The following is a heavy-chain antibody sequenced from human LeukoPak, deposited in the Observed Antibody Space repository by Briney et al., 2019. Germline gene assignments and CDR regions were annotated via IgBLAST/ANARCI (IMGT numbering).Heavy chain of an antibody. CDR1: GYTFTGYY. V-gene: IGHV1-2*02. CDR3: ARGTSISWSTFDF. D-gene: IGHD6-13*01. CDR2: IDPHSGGT. J-gene: IGHJ4*02. Sequence: ASVKVSYKPSGYTFTGYYMHWVRQAPGQGLEWTGWIDPHSGGTNYALKFQGRVTMTRDTSIGTTYMELSSLSSDDTAVYFCARGTSISWSTFDFWGQGTLVTV.